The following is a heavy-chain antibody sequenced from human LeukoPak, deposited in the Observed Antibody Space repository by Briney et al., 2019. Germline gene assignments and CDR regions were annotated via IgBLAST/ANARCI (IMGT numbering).Heavy chain of an antibody. V-gene: IGHV4-59*07. CDR1: GGSISSYY. D-gene: IGHD3-3*01. J-gene: IGHJ4*02. CDR3: ARVINDFWSGYYLDY. CDR2: IYYNGST. Sequence: PSDTLSLTCTVSGGSISSYYWSWIRQPPGKGLEWIGYIYYNGSTKYNPSLKSRVTISVDTSKNQFSLKLSSVTAADTAVYYCARVINDFWSGYYLDYWGQGTLVTVSS.